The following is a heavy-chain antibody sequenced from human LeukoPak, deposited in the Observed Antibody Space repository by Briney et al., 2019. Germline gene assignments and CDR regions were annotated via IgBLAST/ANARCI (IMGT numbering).Heavy chain of an antibody. CDR1: GFTFSNNW. D-gene: IGHD3-22*01. V-gene: IGHV3-74*01. Sequence: GGSLRLSCAASGFTFSNNWMHWVRQAPGKGLVWVSRINSDGRITNYADSVRGRFTISRDNAKNTLHLQMNSLRAEDTAVYYCAMIKEGWGQGTLVTVSS. CDR3: AMIKEG. CDR2: INSDGRIT. J-gene: IGHJ4*02.